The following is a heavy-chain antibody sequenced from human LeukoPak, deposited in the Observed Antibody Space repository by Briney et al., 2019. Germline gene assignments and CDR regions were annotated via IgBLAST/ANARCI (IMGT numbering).Heavy chain of an antibody. J-gene: IGHJ4*02. CDR3: ARRWWQQLVVTLFDH. CDR2: IKQDGSEK. V-gene: IGHV3-7*01. Sequence: PGGSLRLSCAASGFTFSSYWMSWVRQAPGKGLEWVANIKQDGSEKYYVDSVKGRFTISRDNAKNSLYLQMNSLRAEDTAVYYCARRWWQQLVVTLFDHWGQGTLVTVSS. CDR1: GFTFSSYW. D-gene: IGHD6-13*01.